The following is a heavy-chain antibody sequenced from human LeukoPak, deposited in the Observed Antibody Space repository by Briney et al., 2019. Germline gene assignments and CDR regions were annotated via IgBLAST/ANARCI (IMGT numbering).Heavy chain of an antibody. CDR3: AGGITMVRGALDY. V-gene: IGHV3-48*03. CDR1: GFTFSSYE. Sequence: SGGSLRLSCAASGFTFSSYEMNWVRQAPGKGLEWVLYISSSGSTIYYADSVKGRFTISRDNAKNSLYLQMNSLRAEDTAVYYCAGGITMVRGALDYWGQGTLVTVSS. J-gene: IGHJ4*02. CDR2: ISSSGSTI. D-gene: IGHD3-10*01.